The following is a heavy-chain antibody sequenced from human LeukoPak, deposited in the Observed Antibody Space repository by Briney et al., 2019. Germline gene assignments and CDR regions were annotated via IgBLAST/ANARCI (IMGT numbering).Heavy chain of an antibody. J-gene: IGHJ5*02. CDR1: GASMSSSSYH. V-gene: IGHV4-39*01. Sequence: PWETLSLTCTVSGASMSSSSYHWGWIRPAPGKGLEWIGCIYYSGTTYYNLSLKSRVTISIDTSKRQFSLRVSAVTAADTAVYFCARHGYCSGDECYPYNWFDPWGQGTLVTVSS. CDR2: IYYSGTT. CDR3: ARHGYCSGDECYPYNWFDP. D-gene: IGHD2-15*01.